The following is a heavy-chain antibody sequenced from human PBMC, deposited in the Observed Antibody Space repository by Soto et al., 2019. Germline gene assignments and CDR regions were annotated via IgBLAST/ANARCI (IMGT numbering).Heavy chain of an antibody. D-gene: IGHD4-17*01. J-gene: IGHJ6*02. CDR2: ITPLFAAP. Sequence: QVQLVQSGAEVKKPGSSVKVSCKTSGGSFSTYAISWVRQAPGQGLEWMGGITPLFAAPNYAQKFQDRVIITADESTTTSYMAVSSLRSDDTAVYYCARASDYGDYMRALGIDVWGQGTTVTVSS. V-gene: IGHV1-69*01. CDR1: GGSFSTYA. CDR3: ARASDYGDYMRALGIDV.